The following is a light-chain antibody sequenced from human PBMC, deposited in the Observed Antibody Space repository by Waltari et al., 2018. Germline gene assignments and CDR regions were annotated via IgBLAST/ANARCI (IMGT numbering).Light chain of an antibody. CDR2: SNN. J-gene: IGLJ3*02. Sequence: QSVLTQPPSASGTPGQWVTISCSGSSSNIGSNTVNWYQPLPGTAPKLLIYSNNQRPSGFPDRFSGSKSGTSASLAISGLQSEDEADYYCAAWDDSLNGPVFGGGTKLTVL. CDR1: SSNIGSNT. CDR3: AAWDDSLNGPV. V-gene: IGLV1-44*01.